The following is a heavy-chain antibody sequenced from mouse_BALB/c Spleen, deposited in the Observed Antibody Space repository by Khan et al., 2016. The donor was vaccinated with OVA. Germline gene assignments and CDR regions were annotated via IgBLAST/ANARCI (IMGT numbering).Heavy chain of an antibody. Sequence: QIQLVQSGTELARPGASVKMSCKASGYTFTTYTMHWVKQRPGQGLEWIGYISPSSGYTNYNQKFKDKATLTADKSSITAYMQLSSLTSEESAAFYSAREGAYYRSDGWFAYWGQGTRVTVSA. CDR2: ISPSSGYT. V-gene: IGHV1-4*01. CDR1: GYTFTTYT. CDR3: AREGAYYRSDGWFAY. J-gene: IGHJ3*01. D-gene: IGHD2-14*01.